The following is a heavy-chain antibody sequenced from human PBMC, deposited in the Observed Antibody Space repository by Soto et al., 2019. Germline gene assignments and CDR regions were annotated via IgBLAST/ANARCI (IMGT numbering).Heavy chain of an antibody. V-gene: IGHV1-18*01. CDR3: ARDGYYDSGSYGMDV. Sequence: QVQLVQSGAEVKKPGASVKVSCKTSGYTFNKYGISWVRQAPGQGLEWMGWISDYNGNTNYAQKFQGRVTMTTDTSTKTVYMVLTSLRSDDTAVYYCARDGYYDSGSYGMDVWGRGTTVTVSS. CDR2: ISDYNGNT. D-gene: IGHD3-10*01. J-gene: IGHJ6*02. CDR1: GYTFNKYG.